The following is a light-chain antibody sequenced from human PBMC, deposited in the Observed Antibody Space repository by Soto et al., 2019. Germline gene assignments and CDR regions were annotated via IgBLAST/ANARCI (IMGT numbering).Light chain of an antibody. CDR3: SSYTSSSTPLYV. V-gene: IGLV2-14*01. Sequence: QSALTQPASVSGSPGQSITISCTGTSSDVGGYNYVSWYQQHPGKAPKLMIYEVSNRPSGVSNRFSGSKSGNTASLTISGLKAEDEADYYCSSYTSSSTPLYVFGTGTKLTVL. CDR2: EVS. J-gene: IGLJ1*01. CDR1: SSDVGGYNY.